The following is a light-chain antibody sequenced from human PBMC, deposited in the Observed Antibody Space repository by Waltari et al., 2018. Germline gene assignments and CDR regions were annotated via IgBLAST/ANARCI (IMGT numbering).Light chain of an antibody. J-gene: IGKJ4*01. CDR2: AAS. V-gene: IGKV1-39*01. Sequence: DIQMTQSTSSLSASVGDRVTITCRASQNINIFLSWHQQRPGIAPRLLIYAASSLHSGVPSRFSGSGSGTDFTLTIASLQPEDFATYYCQQSDTFFALTFGGGTKVEI. CDR3: QQSDTFFALT. CDR1: QNINIF.